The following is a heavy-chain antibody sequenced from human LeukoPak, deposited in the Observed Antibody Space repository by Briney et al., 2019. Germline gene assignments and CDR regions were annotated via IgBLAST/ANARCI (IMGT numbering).Heavy chain of an antibody. CDR1: GGSISSYY. CDR3: ARDLIATGAHWFDP. V-gene: IGHV4-4*07. J-gene: IGHJ5*02. Sequence: SETLSLTCTVSGGSISSYYWSWIRQPAGKGLEWIGRIYTSGSTNYNPSLKSRVTMSVDTSKNQFSLKLTSVTAADTAVYYCARDLIATGAHWFDPWGQGTLVTVSS. CDR2: IYTSGST. D-gene: IGHD6-13*01.